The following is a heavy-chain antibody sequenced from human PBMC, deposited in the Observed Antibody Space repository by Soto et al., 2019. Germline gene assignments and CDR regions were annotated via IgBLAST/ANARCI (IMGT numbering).Heavy chain of an antibody. Sequence: TLSLTCTVSGGFVNSDTHSWSWIRQTPGKRLEWIGFIYSGGSTKNPSLRSRVTMSVDTSKNQFSLKLRSVIVADTAVYHCARFVRSCSATTCSTRADVWGQGITVTVSS. D-gene: IGHD2-2*01. J-gene: IGHJ6*02. CDR2: IYSGGST. V-gene: IGHV4-61*01. CDR1: GGFVNSDTHS. CDR3: ARFVRSCSATTCSTRADV.